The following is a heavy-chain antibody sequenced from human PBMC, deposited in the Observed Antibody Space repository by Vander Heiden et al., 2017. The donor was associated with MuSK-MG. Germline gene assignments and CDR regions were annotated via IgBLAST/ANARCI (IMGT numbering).Heavy chain of an antibody. V-gene: IGHV4-61*02. CDR2: IYTSGST. CDR3: VRADRWLVPDD. Sequence: QVQLQESGPGLVKPSQTLSLTCTVSGGSISSGSYYWSWIRQPAGKGLEWIGRIYTSGSTNDNPALKSRVTIAVDTAKNQFSMEMRSVTASDTAVYYGVRADRWLVPDDWGQVTMVTICS. D-gene: IGHD6-19*01. CDR1: GGSISSGSYY. J-gene: IGHJ4*02.